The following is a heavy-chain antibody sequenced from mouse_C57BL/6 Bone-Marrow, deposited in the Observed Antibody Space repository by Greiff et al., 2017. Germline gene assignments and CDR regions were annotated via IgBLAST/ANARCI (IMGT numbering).Heavy chain of an antibody. CDR2: IYPSDSET. CDR1: GYTFTSYW. V-gene: IGHV1-61*01. CDR3: ARSGYYDVGAWFAY. D-gene: IGHD2-4*01. Sequence: QVQLQQPGAELVRPGSSVKLSCKASGYTFTSYWMDWVKQRPGKGLEWIGNIYPSDSETHYNQKFKDKATLTVDKSSSTAYMQLSSLTSEDSAVYSCARSGYYDVGAWFAYWGQGTLVTVSA. J-gene: IGHJ3*01.